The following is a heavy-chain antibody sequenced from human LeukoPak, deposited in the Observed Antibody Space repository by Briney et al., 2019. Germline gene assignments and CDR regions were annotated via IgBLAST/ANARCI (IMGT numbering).Heavy chain of an antibody. J-gene: IGHJ6*03. D-gene: IGHD5-18*01. CDR1: GFTFSSYA. V-gene: IGHV3-23*01. Sequence: GGSLRLSCAASGFTFSSYAMSWVRQAPGKGLEWVSAISGSGGSTYYADSVKGRFTISRDNSKNTLYLQMNSLRAEDTAVYYCAKFYPGDTAMFDYYMDVWGKGTTVTVSS. CDR3: AKFYPGDTAMFDYYMDV. CDR2: ISGSGGST.